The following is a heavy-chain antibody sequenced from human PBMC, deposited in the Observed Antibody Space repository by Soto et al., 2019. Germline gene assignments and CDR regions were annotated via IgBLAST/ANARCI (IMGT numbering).Heavy chain of an antibody. CDR1: GGSISSSNW. Sequence: SETLSLTCTVSGGSISSSNWWIWVRQPPGKGLEWIGEIYHSGSTNYNPSLKSRVTISVDKSKNQFSLKLSSVTAADTAVYYCARGKGLLLWFGELHPHKYWGQGTLVTVSS. D-gene: IGHD3-10*01. J-gene: IGHJ4*02. CDR3: ARGKGLLLWFGELHPHKY. V-gene: IGHV4-4*02. CDR2: IYHSGST.